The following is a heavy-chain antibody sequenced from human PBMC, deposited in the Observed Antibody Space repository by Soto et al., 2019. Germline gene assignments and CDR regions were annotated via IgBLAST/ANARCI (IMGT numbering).Heavy chain of an antibody. J-gene: IGHJ6*02. CDR3: AFRRPDYDFWSDYSTLDYNYGLDV. CDR2: IPHISGTA. CDR1: GGNYSCSS. Sequence: SVKPSSKEAGGNYSCSSSIWAQHYNGGGLEWMRGIPHISGTAHYAQKFQGRVTTTEDDSTSTDYMEMSSLRSEDTAVYYCAFRRPDYDFWSDYSTLDYNYGLDVWGQGTLVTVSS. D-gene: IGHD3-3*01. V-gene: IGHV1-69*13.